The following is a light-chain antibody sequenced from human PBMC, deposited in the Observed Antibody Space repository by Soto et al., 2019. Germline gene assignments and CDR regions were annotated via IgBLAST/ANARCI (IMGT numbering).Light chain of an antibody. CDR3: SSHTSGSTRV. J-gene: IGLJ1*01. Sequence: QSVLTQPASVSGSPGQSIAISCTGTFSDVGGYDYVSWYQQHPDKAPKLMIYEVTKRPSGVSNRFSGSKSGNTASLTISGLQPEDVADYYCSSHTSGSTRVFGSGTKVTVL. V-gene: IGLV2-14*01. CDR2: EVT. CDR1: FSDVGGYDY.